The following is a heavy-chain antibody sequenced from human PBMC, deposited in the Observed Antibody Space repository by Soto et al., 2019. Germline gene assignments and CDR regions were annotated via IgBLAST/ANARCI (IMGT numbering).Heavy chain of an antibody. D-gene: IGHD2-2*01. Sequence: DVQLLESGGDLVQPGGSLRLSCTASGFTFSNYAMSWVRQAPGKGLEWVSAIRSSGTGTYYAVSVQGRFTISRDNSKTTLYLQMNGLRADDTAVYYCATRGYCISSGCREDYYAMDVWGQGTTVTVSS. CDR2: IRSSGTGT. J-gene: IGHJ6*01. V-gene: IGHV3-23*01. CDR1: GFTFSNYA. CDR3: ATRGYCISSGCREDYYAMDV.